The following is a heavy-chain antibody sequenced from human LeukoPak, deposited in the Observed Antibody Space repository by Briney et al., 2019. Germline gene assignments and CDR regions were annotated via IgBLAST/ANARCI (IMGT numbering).Heavy chain of an antibody. D-gene: IGHD3-9*01. J-gene: IGHJ4*02. Sequence: ASVKVSCKASGGTFSSYAISWVRQAPGQGLEWMGGIIPICGTANYAQKFQGRVTITADESTSTAYMELSSLRSEDTAVYYCARNVNKRYFDWLLEYYFDYWGQGTLVTVSS. CDR3: ARNVNKRYFDWLLEYYFDY. CDR2: IIPICGTA. CDR1: GGTFSSYA. V-gene: IGHV1-69*13.